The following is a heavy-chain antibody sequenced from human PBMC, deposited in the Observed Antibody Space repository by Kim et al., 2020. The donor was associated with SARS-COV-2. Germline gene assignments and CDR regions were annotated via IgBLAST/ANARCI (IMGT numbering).Heavy chain of an antibody. J-gene: IGHJ4*02. D-gene: IGHD3-22*01. CDR3: AKALDYNYESSLDY. V-gene: IGHV3-30*18. Sequence: GGSLRLSCAASGFSFSTYGMHWARQAPGKGLEWVALTSYDGGNIYHADSVRGRFTVSRDNSKNTVYLQMNSLRDDDTAVYFCAKALDYNYESSLDYWGQGTLVTVSS. CDR2: TSYDGGNI. CDR1: GFSFSTYG.